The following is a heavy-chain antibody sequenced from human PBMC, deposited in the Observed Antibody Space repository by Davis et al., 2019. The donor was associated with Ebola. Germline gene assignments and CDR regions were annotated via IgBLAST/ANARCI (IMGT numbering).Heavy chain of an antibody. V-gene: IGHV3-9*01. Sequence: PGGSLKLSCAASGFTLDAYAMPWVRQAPGKGLEWVSGISWNSGSIGYADSVKGRFTISRDNAKNSLYLQMNSLRAEDTALYHCARDGRMDVWGKGTTVTVSS. CDR3: ARDGRMDV. CDR1: GFTLDAYA. J-gene: IGHJ6*04. CDR2: ISWNSGSI.